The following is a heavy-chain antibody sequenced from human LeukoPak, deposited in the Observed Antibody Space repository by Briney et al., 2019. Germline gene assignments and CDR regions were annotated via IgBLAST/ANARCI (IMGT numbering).Heavy chain of an antibody. CDR2: IYYSGST. Sequence: SETLSLTCAVYGGSFRGYYWSWIRQPPGKGLEWIGYIYYSGSTTYNPSLKSRVTISVDTSKNQFSLKLSSVTAADTAVYYCARQASCSSTRCNPYDYWGQGTLVTVSS. V-gene: IGHV4-59*08. CDR1: GGSFRGYY. D-gene: IGHD2-2*01. J-gene: IGHJ4*02. CDR3: ARQASCSSTRCNPYDY.